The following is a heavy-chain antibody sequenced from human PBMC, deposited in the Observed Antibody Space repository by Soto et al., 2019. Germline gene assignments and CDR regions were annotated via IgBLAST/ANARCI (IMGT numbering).Heavy chain of an antibody. CDR2: VTGSGAYT. CDR1: GFTFSTYA. Sequence: EVQLLESGGGLVQPGGSLRLSCAASGFTFSTYAMTWVRQAPGQGLEWVSTVTGSGAYTFDADSVKGRFTISRDNSKDTLYLQMNSLRPEDTAVYYCATERYYVILAVSYYNYGLDVWGQGTPVTVSS. CDR3: ATERYYVILAVSYYNYGLDV. D-gene: IGHD3-9*01. V-gene: IGHV3-23*01. J-gene: IGHJ6*02.